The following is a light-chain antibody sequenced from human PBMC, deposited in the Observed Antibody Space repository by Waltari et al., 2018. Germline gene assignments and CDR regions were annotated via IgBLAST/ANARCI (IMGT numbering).Light chain of an antibody. CDR1: SYRRYH. Sequence: SSELTPDPVVSVALGQTVRMTCQGHSYRRYHAIWYQQKPAQAPVLVIYGQNNRPSGIADRFSGSTSGNTASLTITGAQAEDEADYYCDSRDSSGNHEVFGGGTKLTVL. J-gene: IGLJ2*01. CDR2: GQN. V-gene: IGLV3-19*01. CDR3: DSRDSSGNHEV.